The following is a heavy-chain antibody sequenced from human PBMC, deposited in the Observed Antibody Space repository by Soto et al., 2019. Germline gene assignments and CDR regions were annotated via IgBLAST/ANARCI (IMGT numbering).Heavy chain of an antibody. D-gene: IGHD3-16*01. CDR1: GGSISTSNW. V-gene: IGHV4-4*02. J-gene: IGHJ2*01. CDR2: IYQSGST. Sequence: QVQLQEAGPGLVKPSGTLSLTCAVSGGSISTSNWWSWVRQPPEKGLEWIGEIYQSGSTNYNPSLKSRVTISLDKSKNQFSRILSSVTAADTAVYYCARRIYGDWYFDLWGRGTLVTVSS. CDR3: ARRIYGDWYFDL.